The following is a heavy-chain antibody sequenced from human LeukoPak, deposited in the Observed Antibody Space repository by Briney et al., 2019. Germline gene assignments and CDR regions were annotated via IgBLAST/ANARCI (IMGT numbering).Heavy chain of an antibody. J-gene: IGHJ4*02. CDR1: GFTVSSNY. V-gene: IGHV3-53*01. CDR2: IYSGGST. CDR3: ASSLVAVAGIDY. D-gene: IGHD3-16*02. Sequence: GGSLRLSCAASGFTVSSNYMSWVRQAPGKGLEWVSVIYSGGSTYYADSVKGRFTISRDNSKNTLYLQMNSLRAEGTAVYYCASSLVAVAGIDYWGQGTLVTVSS.